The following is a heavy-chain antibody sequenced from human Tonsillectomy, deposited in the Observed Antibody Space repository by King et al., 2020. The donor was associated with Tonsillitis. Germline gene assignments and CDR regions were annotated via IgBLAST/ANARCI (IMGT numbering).Heavy chain of an antibody. Sequence: QLVQSGGGLVQPGGSLRLSCAASGFTFSSYAMSWVRQAPGKGLEWVSAITASGGSKYYADYVKGRFTISRDNSKNTLYLQMKSLRTEDTAVYYCAKDLLPPAVACTLDYWGQGTLVTVSS. CDR3: AKDLLPPAVACTLDY. CDR1: GFTFSSYA. V-gene: IGHV3-23*04. CDR2: ITASGGSK. J-gene: IGHJ4*02. D-gene: IGHD6-19*01.